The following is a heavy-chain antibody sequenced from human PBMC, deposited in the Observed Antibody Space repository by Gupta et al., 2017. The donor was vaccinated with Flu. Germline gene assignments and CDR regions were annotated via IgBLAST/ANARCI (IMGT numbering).Heavy chain of an antibody. D-gene: IGHD1-26*01. J-gene: IGHJ6*02. CDR2: IWYDGSNK. Sequence: QVQLVESGGGVVQPGRSLRLSCAASGFTFSSYGLHWVRQAPGKGLEWVAVIWYDGSNKYYADSVKGRFTISRDNSKNTLYLQMNSLRAEDTAVYYCARSFVLTWELSDVWGQGTTVTVSS. CDR1: GFTFSSYG. CDR3: ARSFVLTWELSDV. V-gene: IGHV3-33*01.